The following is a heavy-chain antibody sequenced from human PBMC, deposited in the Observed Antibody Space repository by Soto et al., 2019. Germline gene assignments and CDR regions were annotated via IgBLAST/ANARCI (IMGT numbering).Heavy chain of an antibody. V-gene: IGHV3-74*01. J-gene: IGHJ4*02. CDR3: ARANWYSEY. Sequence: GGSLRLSCAASGVTFSGYWMHWVRQAPGKGLVWVSRINSDGSSTSYADSVKGRFTISRDNAKNRVSLNLTSLTAADTAIYYCARANWYSEYWGQGTLVTVSS. CDR2: INSDGSST. CDR1: GVTFSGYW. D-gene: IGHD7-27*01.